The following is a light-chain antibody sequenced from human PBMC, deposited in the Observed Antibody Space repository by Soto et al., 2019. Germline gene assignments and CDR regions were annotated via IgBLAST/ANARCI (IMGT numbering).Light chain of an antibody. Sequence: AIQLTQSPSSLSASVGDRVTITCRASQGISSDLAWYQQKPGKAPKLLIYDASSLESGVPSRFSGSGSGTDFTLTISSLQPEDFATYYCQQFNNYPMYTFGQGTKLEIK. CDR2: DAS. J-gene: IGKJ2*01. V-gene: IGKV1D-13*01. CDR1: QGISSD. CDR3: QQFNNYPMYT.